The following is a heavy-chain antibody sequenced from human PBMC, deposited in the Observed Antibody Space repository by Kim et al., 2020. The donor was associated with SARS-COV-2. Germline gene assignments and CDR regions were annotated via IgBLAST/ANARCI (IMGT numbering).Heavy chain of an antibody. CDR2: ISGSGGST. D-gene: IGHD3-22*01. V-gene: IGHV3-23*01. CDR1: GFTFSSYA. J-gene: IGHJ4*02. Sequence: GGSLRLSCAASGFTFSSYAMSWVRQAPGKGLEWVSAISGSGGSTYYADSVKGRFTISRYNSKNTLYLQMNSLRAEDTAVYYCAKDFSITMIPRDWGQGTLVTVSS. CDR3: AKDFSITMIPRD.